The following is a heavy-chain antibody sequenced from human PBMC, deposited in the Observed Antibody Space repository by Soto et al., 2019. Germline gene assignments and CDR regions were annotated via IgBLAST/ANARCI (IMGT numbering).Heavy chain of an antibody. J-gene: IGHJ6*04. D-gene: IGHD3-10*01. V-gene: IGHV3-74*01. CDR3: ARGWFGPDV. CDR1: GFTLSGRS. CDR2: IDNAGTDS. Sequence: EVQLVESGGGLVQPGGSLRLSCAASGFTLSGRSMHWVRQAPGKGLVWVSGIDNAGTDSTYADSVKGRFTSSRDNAQNMLYLQMNSLRDEDTVVYYCARGWFGPDVWGKGTTVTVSS.